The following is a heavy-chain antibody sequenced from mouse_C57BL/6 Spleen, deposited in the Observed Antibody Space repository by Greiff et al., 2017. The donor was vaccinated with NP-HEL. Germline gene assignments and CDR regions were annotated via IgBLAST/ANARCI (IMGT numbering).Heavy chain of an antibody. CDR3: STPIYGSAMDY. V-gene: IGHV6-3*01. D-gene: IGHD1-1*01. CDR2: IRLKSDNYAT. CDR1: GFTFSNYW. Sequence: EVQGVESGGGLVQPGGSMKLSCVASGFTFSNYWMNWVRQSPEKGLEWVAQIRLKSDNYATHYAESVKGRFTISRDDSKSSVYLQMNNLRAEDTGIYYCSTPIYGSAMDYWGQGTSVTVSS. J-gene: IGHJ4*01.